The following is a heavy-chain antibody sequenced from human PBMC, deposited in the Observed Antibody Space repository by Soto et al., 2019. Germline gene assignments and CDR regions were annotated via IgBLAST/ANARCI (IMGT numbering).Heavy chain of an antibody. J-gene: IGHJ4*02. CDR1: GFTFSSYD. Sequence: GGSLRLSCAASGFTFSSYDMHWVRQATGKGLEWVSAIGTAGDTYYPGSVKGRFTISRDNAKNSLYLQMNSLRAGDTAVYYCARVHYYDSSGYYYFDYWGQGTLVTVSS. CDR2: IGTAGDT. V-gene: IGHV3-13*01. D-gene: IGHD3-22*01. CDR3: ARVHYYDSSGYYYFDY.